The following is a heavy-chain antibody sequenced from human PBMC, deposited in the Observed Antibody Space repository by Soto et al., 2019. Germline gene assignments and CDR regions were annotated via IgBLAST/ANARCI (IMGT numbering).Heavy chain of an antibody. CDR1: GFTFSSYS. CDR2: ISSSSSTI. D-gene: IGHD7-27*01. J-gene: IGHJ3*02. CDR3: AREGSGDRNAFYI. V-gene: IGHV3-48*04. Sequence: GGSLRLACAASGFTFSSYSMNWVRQAPGKGLEWVSYISSSSSTIYYAVSVKGRFTISRDNAKNSLYLQMNSLRAEDTAVYYCAREGSGDRNAFYIWGQGTMVTVSS.